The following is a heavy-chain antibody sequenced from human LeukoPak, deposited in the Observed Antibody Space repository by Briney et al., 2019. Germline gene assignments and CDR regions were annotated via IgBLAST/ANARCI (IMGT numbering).Heavy chain of an antibody. Sequence: SETLSLTCTVSGGSISSYYWGWIRQPPGKGLEWIGSIYYSGSTYYSPSLKSRVTISVDTSKNQFSLKLSSVTAADTAVYYCARVRAVAGIFFDYWGQGTLVTVSS. CDR3: ARVRAVAGIFFDY. CDR1: GGSISSYY. V-gene: IGHV4-39*07. CDR2: IYYSGST. J-gene: IGHJ4*02. D-gene: IGHD6-19*01.